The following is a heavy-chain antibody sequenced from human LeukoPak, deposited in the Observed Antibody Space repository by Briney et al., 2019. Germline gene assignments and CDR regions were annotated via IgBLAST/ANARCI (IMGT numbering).Heavy chain of an antibody. CDR2: IKQDGSEK. J-gene: IGHJ4*02. CDR1: GFTFSRYW. Sequence: GGSLRLSCAASGFTFSRYWMSWVRQAPGKGLEWVANIKQDGSEKFYVDSVRGRFTISRDNAKNSLYLQMNSLRAEDTAVYYCVRDKFGDCSSITCSDFDYWGQGTLVTVSS. V-gene: IGHV3-7*03. CDR3: VRDKFGDCSSITCSDFDY. D-gene: IGHD2-2*03.